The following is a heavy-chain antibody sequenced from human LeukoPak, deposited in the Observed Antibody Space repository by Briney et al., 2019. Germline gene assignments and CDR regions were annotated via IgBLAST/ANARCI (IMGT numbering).Heavy chain of an antibody. Sequence: GGSLRLSCAASGFTVSSNYMSWVRQAPGRGLEWVSVIYSVGRTYYADCVKGRCTISRVNSKNKLYPQMNNERAEDTADDYGAGLTLTYAYYWGQGNLVTVSS. V-gene: IGHV3-53*01. J-gene: IGHJ4*02. CDR2: IYSVGRT. CDR1: GFTVSSNY. CDR3: AGLTLTYAYY. D-gene: IGHD4-17*01.